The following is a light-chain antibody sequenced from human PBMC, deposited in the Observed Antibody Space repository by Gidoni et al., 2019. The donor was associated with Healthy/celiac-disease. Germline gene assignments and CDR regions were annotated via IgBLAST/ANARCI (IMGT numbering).Light chain of an antibody. CDR1: SSDVGSYTL. Sequence: QSALTQPASVSGSPGPSITISCTGTSSDVGSYTLVSWYQQHPGQAPKLMIYEVSKRPSGVSNRFSGSKSGNTASLTISGLQAEDEADYYCCSYAGSSTFYVVFGGGTKLTVL. CDR3: CSYAGSSTFYVV. V-gene: IGLV2-23*02. CDR2: EVS. J-gene: IGLJ2*01.